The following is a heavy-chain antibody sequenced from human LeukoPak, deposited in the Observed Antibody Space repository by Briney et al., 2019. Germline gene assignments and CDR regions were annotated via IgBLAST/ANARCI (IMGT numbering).Heavy chain of an antibody. CDR1: GFTFSNAW. CDR3: ARGGATAALDI. D-gene: IGHD1-26*01. CDR2: INSDGSST. V-gene: IGHV3-74*01. J-gene: IGHJ3*02. Sequence: GGSLRLSCAASGFTFSNAWMSWARQAPGKGLVWVSHINSDGSSTSYADSVKGRFTISRDNAKNTLYLQMNSLRVEDTAVYYCARGGATAALDIWGQGTMVTVSS.